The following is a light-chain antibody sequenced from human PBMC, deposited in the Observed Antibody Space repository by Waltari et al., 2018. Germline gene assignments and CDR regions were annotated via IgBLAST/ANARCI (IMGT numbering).Light chain of an antibody. V-gene: IGLV3-19*01. CDR1: SLRSYY. Sequence: SSELTQDPAVCVALGQTVRITCQGDSLRSYYASWYQQKPGQAPVLVIYGKNNRPTAIPDRLSGSSSGNTASLTITGAQAEDEADYVCNSRESSGHLVVGGGTNLTVL. J-gene: IGLJ3*02. CDR3: NSRESSGHLV. CDR2: GKN.